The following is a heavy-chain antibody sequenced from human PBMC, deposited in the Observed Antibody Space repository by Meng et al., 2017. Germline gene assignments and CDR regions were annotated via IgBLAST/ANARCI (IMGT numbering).Heavy chain of an antibody. V-gene: IGHV3-30*01. Sequence: QVELVESGGGVVQPGRSLRLSCAASGFTFSSYAMHWVRQAPGKGLEWVAVISYDGSNKYYADSVKGRFTISRDNSKNTLYLQMNSLRAEDTAVYYCAREDDYAAFDIWGQGTMVTVSS. CDR3: AREDDYAAFDI. CDR1: GFTFSSYA. CDR2: ISYDGSNK. D-gene: IGHD4-17*01. J-gene: IGHJ3*02.